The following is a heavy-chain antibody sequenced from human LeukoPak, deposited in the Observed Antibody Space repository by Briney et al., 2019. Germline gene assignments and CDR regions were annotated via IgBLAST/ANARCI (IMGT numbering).Heavy chain of an antibody. CDR2: ISYDGSNK. D-gene: IGHD6-19*01. V-gene: IGHV3-30*18. CDR1: GFTFSTYG. CDR3: AKVSGVVAGIGSWDY. Sequence: GGSLRLSCAASGFTFSTYGMHWVRQAPGKGLEWVAVISYDGSNKYYADSVRGRFTISRDNSKNTLYLQMNSLRAEDTAVYYCAKVSGVVAGIGSWDYWGQGTLVTVSS. J-gene: IGHJ4*02.